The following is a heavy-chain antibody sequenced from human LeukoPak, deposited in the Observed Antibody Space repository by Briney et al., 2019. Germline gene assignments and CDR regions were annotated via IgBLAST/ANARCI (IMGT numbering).Heavy chain of an antibody. D-gene: IGHD3-10*01. CDR3: AKGYYYGSGSYN. J-gene: IGHJ4*02. Sequence: PGGSLRLSCAASGFTFSSYSMNWVRQAPGKGLEWVSYISSSSSTIYYADSVKGRFTISRDNSKNTLYLQMNSLRAEDTAVYYCAKGYYYGSGSYNWGQGTLVTVSS. CDR1: GFTFSSYS. V-gene: IGHV3-48*01. CDR2: ISSSSSTI.